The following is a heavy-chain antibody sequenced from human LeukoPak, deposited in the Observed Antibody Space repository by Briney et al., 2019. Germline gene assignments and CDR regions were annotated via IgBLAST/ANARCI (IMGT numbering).Heavy chain of an antibody. V-gene: IGHV3-30*10. J-gene: IGHJ4*02. Sequence: GGSQRLSCAPSGYTHCIYDKHWAREAPDKGGECVADISYDGSNKYYTDSVKCRFTISRENSKNTLYLQTNSPRTEHTTVYYCARWLYNWNAGYYLDYWGQGPLVTVSS. D-gene: IGHD1-1*01. CDR1: GYTHCIYD. CDR3: ARWLYNWNAGYYLDY. CDR2: ISYDGSNK.